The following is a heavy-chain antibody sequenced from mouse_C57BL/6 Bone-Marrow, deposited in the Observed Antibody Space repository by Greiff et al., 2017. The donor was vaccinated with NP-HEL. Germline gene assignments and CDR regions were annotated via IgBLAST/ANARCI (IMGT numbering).Heavy chain of an antibody. J-gene: IGHJ4*01. D-gene: IGHD1-3*01. CDR2: IYPGSGST. Sequence: QVQLQQPGAELVKPGASVKMSCKASGYTFTSYWITWMKQRPGQGLEWIGDIYPGSGSTNYNEKFKSKATLTVDTSSSTAYMQLSSLTSEDSAVYNCARFSTQSKTLDYWGQGTSVTVSS. V-gene: IGHV1-55*01. CDR1: GYTFTSYW. CDR3: ARFSTQSKTLDY.